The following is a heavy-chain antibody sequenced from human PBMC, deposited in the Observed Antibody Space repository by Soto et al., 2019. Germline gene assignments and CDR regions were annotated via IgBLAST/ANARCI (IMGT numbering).Heavy chain of an antibody. CDR3: ARRYGDAFDI. CDR2: IYYSGST. J-gene: IGHJ3*02. D-gene: IGHD4-17*01. Sequence: QVQLQESGPGLVKPSETLSLTCTVSGGSISSYYWSWIRQPPGKGLEWIGYIYYSGSTNYNPSLKSRVTISVDTSKNQFSLNLSSVTAADTAVYYCARRYGDAFDIWGQGTMVTVSS. CDR1: GGSISSYY. V-gene: IGHV4-59*01.